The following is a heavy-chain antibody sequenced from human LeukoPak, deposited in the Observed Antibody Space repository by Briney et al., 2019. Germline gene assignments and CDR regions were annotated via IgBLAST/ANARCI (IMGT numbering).Heavy chain of an antibody. Sequence: KPSETLSLTCTVSGGSISSSSYYWGWIRQPPGKGLEWIGSIYYSGSTYYNPSLKSRVTISVDTSKNQFSLKLSSVTAADTAVYYCARFYSGSYHDAFDIWGQGTMVTVSS. CDR3: ARFYSGSYHDAFDI. D-gene: IGHD1-26*01. CDR2: IYYSGST. CDR1: GGSISSSSYY. J-gene: IGHJ3*02. V-gene: IGHV4-39*01.